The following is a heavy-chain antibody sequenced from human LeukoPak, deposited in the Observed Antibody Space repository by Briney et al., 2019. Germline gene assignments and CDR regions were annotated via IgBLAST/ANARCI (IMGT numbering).Heavy chain of an antibody. CDR1: GGSISSGDYY. CDR3: AGDHAADYDFWSDDAFEI. D-gene: IGHD3-3*01. CDR2: IYYSGST. J-gene: IGHJ3*02. V-gene: IGHV4-30-4*01. Sequence: SETLSLTCTVSGGSISSGDYYWSWIRQPPGKGLEWIGYIYYSGSTYYNPSLKSRVTISVDTSKNQFSLKLSSVTAADTAVYFCAGDHAADYDFWSDDAFEIWGQGTMVTVSS.